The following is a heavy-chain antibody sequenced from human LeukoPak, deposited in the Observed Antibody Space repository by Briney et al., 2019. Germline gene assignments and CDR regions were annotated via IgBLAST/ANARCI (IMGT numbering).Heavy chain of an antibody. CDR3: ARDERITMVRGVIAFDY. CDR2: ISSSVSTI. J-gene: IGHJ4*02. V-gene: IGHV3-48*03. CDR1: GFTFSSYE. Sequence: PGGSLRLSCAASGFTFSSYEMNWVRQAPGKGLEWVSYISSSVSTIYYADSVKGRFTISRDNAKNSLYLQMNSLRAEDTAVYYCARDERITMVRGVIAFDYWGQGTLVTVSS. D-gene: IGHD3-10*01.